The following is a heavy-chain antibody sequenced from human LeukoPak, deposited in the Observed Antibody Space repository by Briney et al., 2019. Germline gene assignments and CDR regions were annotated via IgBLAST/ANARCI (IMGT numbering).Heavy chain of an antibody. CDR1: GFTFSSYW. CDR2: IKQDGSEK. V-gene: IGHV3-7*01. J-gene: IGHJ4*02. Sequence: GGSLRLSCAASGFTFSSYWMGWVRQAPGKGLEWVANIKQDGSEKYYVDSVKGRFAISRDNAKNSLYLQMNSLRAEDTAVYYCARDNFAYCLDYWGQGTLVTVSS. D-gene: IGHD2-8*02. CDR3: ARDNFAYCLDY.